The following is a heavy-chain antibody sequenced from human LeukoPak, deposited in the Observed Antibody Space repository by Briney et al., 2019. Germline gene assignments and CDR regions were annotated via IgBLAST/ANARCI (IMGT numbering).Heavy chain of an antibody. D-gene: IGHD2-8*01. CDR1: GGSISSGGYY. Sequence: SETLSLTCTVSGGSISSGGYYWSWIRQHPGKGLEWNGYIYYSGSTYYNPSLKSRVTISVDTSKNQFSLKLSSVTAADTAVYYCARGDIVLMVYAMDYWGQGTLVTVSS. CDR2: IYYSGST. V-gene: IGHV4-31*03. CDR3: ARGDIVLMVYAMDY. J-gene: IGHJ4*02.